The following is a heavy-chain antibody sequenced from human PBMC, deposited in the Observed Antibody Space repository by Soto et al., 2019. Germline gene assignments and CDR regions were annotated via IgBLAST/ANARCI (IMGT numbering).Heavy chain of an antibody. CDR1: GFTFSSFS. CDR3: SKSNGDTWERYFFDF. J-gene: IGHJ4*02. Sequence: EVQLLESGGGLVQPGGSLRLSCAASGFTFSSFSLSWVRQAPGKGLEWVSGISGLGGSIYYADSVKGRFTISRDNSKNTLYLQLNSLRAEETAVYYCSKSNGDTWERYFFDFWGQGTLVTVSS. V-gene: IGHV3-23*01. CDR2: ISGLGGSI. D-gene: IGHD1-26*01.